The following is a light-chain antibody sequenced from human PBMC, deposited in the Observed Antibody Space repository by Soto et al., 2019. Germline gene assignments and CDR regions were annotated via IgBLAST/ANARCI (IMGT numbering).Light chain of an antibody. CDR3: NSYAGYNHV. CDR2: SNN. CDR1: SSNIGSNT. Sequence: QSVLTQPPSASGTPGQRVTISCSGSSSNIGSNTVNWYQQLPGTAPKLLIYSNNQRPSGVPDRFSGSKSGNTASLTVSGLQAEDEADYYCNSYAGYNHVFGTGTKVTV. J-gene: IGLJ1*01. V-gene: IGLV1-44*01.